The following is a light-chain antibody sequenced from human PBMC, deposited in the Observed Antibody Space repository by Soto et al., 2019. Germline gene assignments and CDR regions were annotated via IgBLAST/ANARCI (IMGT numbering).Light chain of an antibody. CDR1: SSDVGSYNL. J-gene: IGLJ2*01. CDR3: CSYAGSSTFGV. V-gene: IGLV2-23*03. CDR2: EGS. Sequence: QSALTQPASVSGSPGQSITISCTGTSSDVGSYNLVSWYQQHPGKAPKLMIYEGSKRPSGVSNRFSGSKSGNTASLTISGLQAEDEADYYCCSYAGSSTFGVFGGGTKLTV.